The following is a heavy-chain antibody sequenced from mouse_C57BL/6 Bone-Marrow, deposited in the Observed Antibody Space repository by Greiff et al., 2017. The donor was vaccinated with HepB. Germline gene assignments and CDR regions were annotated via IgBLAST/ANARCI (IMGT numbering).Heavy chain of an antibody. CDR2: IRNKANGYTT. D-gene: IGHD1-1*01. CDR1: GFTFTDYY. Sequence: EVMLVESGGGLVQPGGSLSLCCAASGFTFTDYYMSWVRQPPGKALEWLGFIRNKANGYTTEYSASVKGRFTISRDNSQSILYLQMNALRAEDSATYYCARWRGSSSYWYFDVWGKGTTVTVSS. V-gene: IGHV7-3*01. CDR3: ARWRGSSSYWYFDV. J-gene: IGHJ1*03.